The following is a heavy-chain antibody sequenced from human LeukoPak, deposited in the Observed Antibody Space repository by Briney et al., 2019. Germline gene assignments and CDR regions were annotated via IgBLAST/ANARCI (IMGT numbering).Heavy chain of an antibody. J-gene: IGHJ6*02. Sequence: GGSLRLSCAASGFTFSSYAMSWVRQAPGKGLEWVSAISGSGGSTYYADSVKGRFTISRDNFKNTLYLQMHSLRAEDTAVYYCGKRELWHGSGEDAWGQGTTVTVSS. V-gene: IGHV3-23*01. CDR3: GKRELWHGSGEDA. D-gene: IGHD3-10*01. CDR2: ISGSGGST. CDR1: GFTFSSYA.